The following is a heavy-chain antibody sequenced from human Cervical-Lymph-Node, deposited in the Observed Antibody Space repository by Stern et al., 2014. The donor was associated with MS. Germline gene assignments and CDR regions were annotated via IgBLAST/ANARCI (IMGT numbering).Heavy chain of an antibody. D-gene: IGHD3/OR15-3a*01. Sequence: QVQLVESGAEVKMPGSSVKVACKASGGTLSSYAVSWVRQAPGLGLEWMGGIVPIFGTVKYAQKFKGRVTITAGESTSTAYMELSSLRSEDTAVYFCARGQGLGDFWTGPYFDRWGQGTLVTVSS. CDR3: ARGQGLGDFWTGPYFDR. V-gene: IGHV1-69*01. CDR2: IVPIFGTV. J-gene: IGHJ4*02. CDR1: GGTLSSYA.